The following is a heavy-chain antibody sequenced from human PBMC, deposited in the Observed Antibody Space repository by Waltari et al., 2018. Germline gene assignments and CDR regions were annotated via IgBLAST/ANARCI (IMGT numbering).Heavy chain of an antibody. CDR3: ARDHAKRGYSGYDYGMDV. D-gene: IGHD5-12*01. V-gene: IGHV4-59*01. J-gene: IGHJ6*02. CDR2: IYYSGST. CDR1: GGSISSYY. Sequence: QVQLQESGPGLVKPSETLSLTCTVSGGSISSYYWSWIRQPPGQGLEWIGYIYYSGSTNYNPSLKSRVTISVDTSKNQFSLKLSSVTAADTAVYYCARDHAKRGYSGYDYGMDVWGQGTTVTVSS.